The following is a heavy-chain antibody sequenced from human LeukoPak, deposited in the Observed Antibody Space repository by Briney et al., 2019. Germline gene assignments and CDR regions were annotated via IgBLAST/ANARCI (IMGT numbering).Heavy chain of an antibody. CDR1: GFIFSKNG. D-gene: IGHD3-22*01. J-gene: IGHJ6*02. V-gene: IGHV3-33*01. Sequence: QSGRSLRLSCAASGFIFSKNGIHWVRQAPGKGLEWVAFIQTDGNPKYYADSVRGRFTISRDNSKKTCYLQMDSLRVGDTAVYYCARETSSEIIGGMDVRGQGTMVTVTS. CDR2: IQTDGNPK. CDR3: ARETSSEIIGGMDV.